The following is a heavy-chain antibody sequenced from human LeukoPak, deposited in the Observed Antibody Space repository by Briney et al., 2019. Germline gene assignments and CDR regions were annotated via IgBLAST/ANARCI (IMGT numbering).Heavy chain of an antibody. CDR3: ARDQGLRFLEWLFLNWFDP. V-gene: IGHV1-2*02. CDR1: AYTFTVYY. J-gene: IGHJ5*02. Sequence: ASVKVSCNASAYTFTVYYMHWVRLAPVQGLGRMGWINPNSGGTNYAQKFQRRVTMTRDTSISTAYMELSRLRSDDPAVYYCARDQGLRFLEWLFLNWFDPWGQGTLVTVSS. D-gene: IGHD3-3*01. CDR2: INPNSGGT.